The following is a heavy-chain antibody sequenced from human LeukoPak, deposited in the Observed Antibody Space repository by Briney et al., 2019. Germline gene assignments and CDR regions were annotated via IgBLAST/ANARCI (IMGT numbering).Heavy chain of an antibody. J-gene: IGHJ4*02. D-gene: IGHD6-6*01. CDR1: GGTFSSYA. Sequence: SVKVSCKASGGTFSSYAISWVRQAPGQGLEWMGGIIPIFGTANYAQKFQGRVTITADKSTSTAYMELSSLRSEDTAVYYCALDIAARRLIDYWGQGTLVTVSS. V-gene: IGHV1-69*06. CDR2: IIPIFGTA. CDR3: ALDIAARRLIDY.